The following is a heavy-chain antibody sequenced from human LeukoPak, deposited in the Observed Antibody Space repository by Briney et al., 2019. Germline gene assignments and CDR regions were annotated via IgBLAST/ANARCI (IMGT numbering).Heavy chain of an antibody. D-gene: IGHD6-13*01. CDR1: GGSISSYY. V-gene: IGHV4-59*01. CDR2: IYYSGST. J-gene: IGHJ4*02. Sequence: PSETLSLTCTVSGGSISSYYWSWIRQPPGKGLEWLGYIYYSGSTNYNPSLKSRVTISIDTSKNQFSLKLRSVTAADTAVYYCARVDSSNWYDSRGYFDYWGQGTLVTVSS. CDR3: ARVDSSNWYDSRGYFDY.